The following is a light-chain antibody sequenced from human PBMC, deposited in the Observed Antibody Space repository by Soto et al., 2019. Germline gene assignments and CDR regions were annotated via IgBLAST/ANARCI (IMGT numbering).Light chain of an antibody. CDR3: KSYAGSNTYV. Sequence: QSALTQPPSASGSPGQSVTISCTGTKSDIGVYDFVSWYQHHPGMAPRLIIYEVVQRPSGVPDRFSGSKSGNTASLTVSGLQAADEADYFCKSYAGSNTYVFGSGTKLTVL. J-gene: IGLJ1*01. CDR1: KSDIGVYDF. CDR2: EVV. V-gene: IGLV2-8*01.